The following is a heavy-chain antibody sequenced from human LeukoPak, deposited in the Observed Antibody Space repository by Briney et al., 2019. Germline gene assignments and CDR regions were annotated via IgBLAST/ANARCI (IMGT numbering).Heavy chain of an antibody. Sequence: GGSLRLSCAASGFTVSSNYMSWVRQAPGKGLEWVSVIYSGGSTYYADSVKGRFTISRDNSKNTLYLQMNSLRAEDTAVYYCARDPYYYDSSDAFDIWGQGTMVTVSS. CDR1: GFTVSSNY. J-gene: IGHJ3*02. CDR2: IYSGGST. V-gene: IGHV3-66*01. CDR3: ARDPYYYDSSDAFDI. D-gene: IGHD3-22*01.